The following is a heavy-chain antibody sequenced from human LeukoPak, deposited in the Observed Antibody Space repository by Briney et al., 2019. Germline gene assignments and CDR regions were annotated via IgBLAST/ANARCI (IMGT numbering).Heavy chain of an antibody. V-gene: IGHV3-23*01. CDR2: ISGSGGST. CDR1: GFTFSSYA. Sequence: SGGSLRLSCAASGFTFSSYAMSWVRQAPGKGLEWVSGISGSGGSTSYADSVKGRFTISRDNSRNTLYLQVNGLRAGDAAVYYCAKGWTYYYDSSAYYDYWGQGTLVTVSS. D-gene: IGHD3-22*01. J-gene: IGHJ4*02. CDR3: AKGWTYYYDSSAYYDY.